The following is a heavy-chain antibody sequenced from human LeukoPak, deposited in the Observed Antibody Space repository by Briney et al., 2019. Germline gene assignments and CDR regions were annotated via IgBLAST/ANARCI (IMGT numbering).Heavy chain of an antibody. CDR2: IYTSRST. V-gene: IGHV4-61*02. CDR3: ARVSPINAFDI. Sequence: SQTLSLTCTVSGGSISSGSHHWNWIRQPAGKGLEWIGRIYTSRSTNYNPSLKSRVTISLDTSKNQFSLKLSSVTAADTAIYYCARVSPINAFDIWGQGTMVTVSS. J-gene: IGHJ3*02. CDR1: GGSISSGSHH.